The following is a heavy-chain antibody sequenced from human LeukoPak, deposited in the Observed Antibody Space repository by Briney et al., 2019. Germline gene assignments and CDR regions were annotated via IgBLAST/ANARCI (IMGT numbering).Heavy chain of an antibody. CDR3: AKSSVNGYTGYVHPGVDY. D-gene: IGHD5-12*01. CDR2: IRYDGSNK. J-gene: IGHJ4*02. CDR1: GFTFSSYG. Sequence: GGSLRLSCAASGFTFSSYGMHWVRQAPGKGLEWVAFIRYDGSNKYYADSVKGRFTISRDNSKNTLYLQMNSLRAEDTAVYYCAKSSVNGYTGYVHPGVDYWGQGTLVTVSS. V-gene: IGHV3-30*02.